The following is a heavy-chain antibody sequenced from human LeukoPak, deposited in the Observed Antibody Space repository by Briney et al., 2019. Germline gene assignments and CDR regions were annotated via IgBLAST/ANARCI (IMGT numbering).Heavy chain of an antibody. CDR1: GFTFCSYA. CDR3: ARDRGDIVVVVAYFFDY. CDR2: ISYDGSNK. D-gene: IGHD2-15*01. Sequence: HPGGSLRLSCAASGFTFCSYAMHWVRQAPGKGLEWVAVISYDGSNKYYADSVKGRFTISRDNSKNTLYLQMNSLRAEDTAVYYCARDRGDIVVVVAYFFDYWGQGTLVTVSS. V-gene: IGHV3-30*04. J-gene: IGHJ4*02.